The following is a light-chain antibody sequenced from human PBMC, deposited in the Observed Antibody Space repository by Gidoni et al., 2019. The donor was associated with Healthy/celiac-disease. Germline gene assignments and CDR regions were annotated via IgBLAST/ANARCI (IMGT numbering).Light chain of an antibody. CDR3: QQSYSTSPET. CDR2: AAS. J-gene: IGKJ1*01. Sequence: DIQMTQSPSSLSASVGDRVTITCRESQSISSYLNWYQQKPGKAPKLLIYAASSLQSGVPSRFSGSGSGTDFNLNISSMQPEDFATYYCQQSYSTSPETFGQGTKVEIK. CDR1: QSISSY. V-gene: IGKV1-39*01.